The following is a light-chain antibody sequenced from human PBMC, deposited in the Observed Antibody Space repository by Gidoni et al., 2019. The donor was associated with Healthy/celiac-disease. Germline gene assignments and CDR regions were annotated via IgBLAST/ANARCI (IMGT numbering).Light chain of an antibody. V-gene: IGKV1-39*01. CDR1: QSISSY. CDR2: AAS. CDR3: QQSYSTPWT. J-gene: IGKJ1*01. Sequence: DIQMTQSPSSLSASVGDRVTITCRASQSISSYLNWYQQKPGKAPTLLIYAASSLQSGVPSRFSGSGSGTDFTLTISSLQPEDFATYYCQQSYSTPWTFGQVPKVEIK.